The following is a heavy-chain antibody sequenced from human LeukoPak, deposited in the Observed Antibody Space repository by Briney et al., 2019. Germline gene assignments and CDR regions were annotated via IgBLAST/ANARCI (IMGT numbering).Heavy chain of an antibody. CDR3: ARAGGYSSSWYYFDY. Sequence: PSETLSLTCIVSGGSTNTNYWIWIRQPPGKGLEWIGYIYYSGSTNYNPSLKSRVTISVDTSKNQFSLKLSSVTAADTAVYYCARAGGYSSSWYYFDYWGQGTLVTVSS. D-gene: IGHD6-13*01. V-gene: IGHV4-59*01. CDR1: GGSTNTNY. J-gene: IGHJ4*02. CDR2: IYYSGST.